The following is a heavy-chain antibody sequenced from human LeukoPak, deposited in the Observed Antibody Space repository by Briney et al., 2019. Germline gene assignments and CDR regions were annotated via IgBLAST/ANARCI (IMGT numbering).Heavy chain of an antibody. Sequence: PGGSLRLSCAASGFTFSSYAMYWVRQAPGKGLEWVSYISSSGSTIYYADSVKGRSTISRDNAKNSLYLQMNSLRAEDTAVYYCAELGITMIGGVWGKGTTVTISS. CDR1: GFTFSSYA. V-gene: IGHV3-48*03. D-gene: IGHD3-10*02. J-gene: IGHJ6*04. CDR3: AELGITMIGGV. CDR2: ISSSGSTI.